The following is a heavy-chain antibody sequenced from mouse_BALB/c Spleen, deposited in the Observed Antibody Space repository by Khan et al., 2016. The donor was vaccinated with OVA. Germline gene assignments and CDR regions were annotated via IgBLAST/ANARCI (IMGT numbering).Heavy chain of an antibody. CDR3: ARSPYGNFAY. CDR1: GFTFSTYA. CDR2: ISSDGDYT. V-gene: IGHV5-9-3*01. Sequence: EVQLLETGGGLVKPGGSLKLSCAASGFTFSTYAMSWVRQTPEKRLEGVATISSDGDYTYFPDNVTGRFTISRDNAKNTLCLQMTSLRSEDTAMYYCARSPYGNFAYWGQGTLVTVSA. J-gene: IGHJ3*01. D-gene: IGHD2-1*01.